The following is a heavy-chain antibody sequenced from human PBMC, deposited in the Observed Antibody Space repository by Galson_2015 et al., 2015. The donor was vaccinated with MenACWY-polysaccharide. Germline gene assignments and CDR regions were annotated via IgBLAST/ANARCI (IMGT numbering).Heavy chain of an antibody. CDR3: ARGPIIGQLWLMGYFDY. V-gene: IGHV1-69*04. Sequence: SVKVSCKASGGTFSSYAISWVRQAPGQGLEWMGRIIPILGIANYAQKFQGRVTITADKSTSTAYMELSSLRSEDTAVYYCARGPIIGQLWLMGYFDYWGQGTLVTVSS. CDR1: GGTFSSYA. CDR2: IIPILGIA. D-gene: IGHD5-18*01. J-gene: IGHJ4*02.